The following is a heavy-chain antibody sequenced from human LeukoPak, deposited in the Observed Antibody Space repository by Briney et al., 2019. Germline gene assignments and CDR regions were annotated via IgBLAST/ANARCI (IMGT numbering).Heavy chain of an antibody. Sequence: ASVKVSCKASVYTFTNYGITWLRQAPGQGLEWMGWISGYNGYTKYAQNIQGRVTMTTDTSTSTTYMELRSLRSDDTAVYYCARDRSPRHYYDTSDYHGAANYWGQGTLVTVSS. J-gene: IGHJ4*02. V-gene: IGHV1-18*01. CDR1: VYTFTNYG. CDR3: ARDRSPRHYYDTSDYHGAANY. CDR2: ISGYNGYT. D-gene: IGHD3-22*01.